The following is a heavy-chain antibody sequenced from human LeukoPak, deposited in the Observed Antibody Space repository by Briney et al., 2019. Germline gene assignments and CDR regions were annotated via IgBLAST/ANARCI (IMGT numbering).Heavy chain of an antibody. CDR1: GFTFRSYA. D-gene: IGHD3-22*01. CDR3: AAMGTMIVVVIYPYDAFDI. J-gene: IGHJ3*02. CDR2: ISGSGGST. V-gene: IGHV3-23*01. Sequence: GGSLRLSCAASGFTFRSYATSWVRQAPGKGLEWVSAISGSGGSTYYADSVKGRFTISRDNSKNTLYLQMNSLRAEDTAVYYCAAMGTMIVVVIYPYDAFDIWGQGTMVTVSS.